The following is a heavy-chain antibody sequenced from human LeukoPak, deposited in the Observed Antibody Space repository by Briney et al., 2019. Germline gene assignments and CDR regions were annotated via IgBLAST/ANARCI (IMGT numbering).Heavy chain of an antibody. CDR2: IYYSGST. V-gene: IGHV4-59*01. Sequence: SETLSLTCTVSGGSISSYYWSWIRQPPGKGLEWIGYIYYSGSTNYNPSLNSRVTISVDTSKNQFSLKLSSVSAAGTAVYYCARGDYYGSGSWYFDYWGQGTLVTVSS. CDR1: GGSISSYY. J-gene: IGHJ4*02. CDR3: ARGDYYGSGSWYFDY. D-gene: IGHD3-10*01.